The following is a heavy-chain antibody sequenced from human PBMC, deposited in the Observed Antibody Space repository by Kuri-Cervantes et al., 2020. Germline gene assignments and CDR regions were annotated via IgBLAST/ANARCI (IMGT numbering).Heavy chain of an antibody. CDR1: GGSISSGDYY. CDR3: ARAVAHDYVWGSYRPNWFDP. D-gene: IGHD3-16*02. V-gene: IGHV4-30-4*01. J-gene: IGHJ5*02. Sequence: SETLSLTCTVSGGSISSGDYYWSWIRQPPGKDLEWIGYIYYSGSTYYNPSLKSRVTISVDTSKNQFSLNLSSVTSADTAVYYCARAVAHDYVWGSYRPNWFDPWGQGTLVTVPS. CDR2: IYYSGST.